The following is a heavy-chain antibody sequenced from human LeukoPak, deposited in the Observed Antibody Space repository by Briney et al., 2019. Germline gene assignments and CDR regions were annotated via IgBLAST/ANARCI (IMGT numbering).Heavy chain of an antibody. Sequence: ASVKVSCKASGYTFTSYAMNWVRQAPGQGLEWMGWISAYNGNTNYAQKLQGRVTMTTDTSTSTAYMELRSLRSDDTAVYYCARVYCSSTSCYGGRWFDPWGQGTLVTVSS. J-gene: IGHJ5*02. D-gene: IGHD2-2*01. CDR3: ARVYCSSTSCYGGRWFDP. CDR1: GYTFTSYA. CDR2: ISAYNGNT. V-gene: IGHV1-18*01.